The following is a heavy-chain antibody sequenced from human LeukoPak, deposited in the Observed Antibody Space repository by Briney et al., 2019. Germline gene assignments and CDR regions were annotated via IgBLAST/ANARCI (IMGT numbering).Heavy chain of an antibody. CDR2: INHSGST. CDR3: ARGRRQWLVRYYWFDP. J-gene: IGHJ5*02. Sequence: SETLPLTCAVYGGSFSGYYWSWIRQPPGKGLEWIGEINHSGSTNYNPSLKSRVTISVDTSKNQFSLKLSSVTAADTAVYYCARGRRQWLVRYYWFDPWGQGTLVTVSS. CDR1: GGSFSGYY. D-gene: IGHD6-19*01. V-gene: IGHV4-34*01.